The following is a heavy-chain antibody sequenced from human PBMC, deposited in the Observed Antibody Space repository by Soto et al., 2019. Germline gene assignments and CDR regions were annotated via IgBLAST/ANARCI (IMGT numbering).Heavy chain of an antibody. CDR2: ISSSSSYI. CDR1: GFTFSSYS. CDR3: ARDPARATIIAWAAAGNTLLLAGEDY. D-gene: IGHD6-13*01. V-gene: IGHV3-21*01. J-gene: IGHJ4*02. Sequence: GGSLRLSCAASGFTFSSYSMNWVRQAPGKGLEWVSSISSSSSYIYYADSVKGRFTISRDNAKNSLYLQMNSLRAEDTAVYYCARDPARATIIAWAAAGNTLLLAGEDYWGQGTLVTVSS.